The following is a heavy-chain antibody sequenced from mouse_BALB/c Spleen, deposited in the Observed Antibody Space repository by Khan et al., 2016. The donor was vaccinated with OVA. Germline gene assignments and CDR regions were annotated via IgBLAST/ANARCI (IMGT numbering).Heavy chain of an antibody. V-gene: IGHV5-6*01. CDR3: ARLAYYYGSEGFAY. J-gene: IGHJ3*01. CDR1: GFTFSTYG. CDR2: ISSGGSYT. Sequence: EVQLVESGGDLVKPGGSLKLSCAASGFTFSTYGMSWVRQTPDKRLEWDTTISSGGSYTYYPDSVKGRFTISRDNAKNTLYLQMSSLKSEDTAMYYCARLAYYYGSEGFAYWGQGTLVTVSA. D-gene: IGHD1-1*01.